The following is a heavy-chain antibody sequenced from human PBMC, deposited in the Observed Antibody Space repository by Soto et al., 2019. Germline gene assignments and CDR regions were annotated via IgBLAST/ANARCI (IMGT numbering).Heavy chain of an antibody. V-gene: IGHV3-15*07. D-gene: IGHD3-22*01. J-gene: IGHJ3*02. CDR2: IKSKTDGGTT. CDR1: GFTFSNAW. Sequence: GGSLRLSCAASGFTFSNAWMNWVRQAPGKGLEWVGRIKSKTDGGTTDYAAPVKGRFTISRDDSKNTLYLQMNSLKTEDTAVYYCTTGALFTMIVADDAFDIWGQGTMVTVSS. CDR3: TTGALFTMIVADDAFDI.